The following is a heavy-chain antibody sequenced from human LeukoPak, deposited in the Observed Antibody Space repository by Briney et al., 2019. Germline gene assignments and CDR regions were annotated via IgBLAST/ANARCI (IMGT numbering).Heavy chain of an antibody. CDR2: FSASGGST. CDR1: GFTFSSYE. Sequence: PGGSLRLSCTASGFTFSSYEMNWVRQAPGKGLGWVSSFSASGGSTYYADSVKGRFTISRDNSKNIMFLQMNNLRGEDTAIYYCAKAPTATVTFFESWGQGTLVTVSS. V-gene: IGHV3-23*01. D-gene: IGHD4-17*01. J-gene: IGHJ4*02. CDR3: AKAPTATVTFFES.